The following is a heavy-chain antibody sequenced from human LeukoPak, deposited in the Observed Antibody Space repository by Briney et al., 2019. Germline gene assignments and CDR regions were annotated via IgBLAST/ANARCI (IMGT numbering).Heavy chain of an antibody. Sequence: GGSLRLSCAASGFTVSSNYMSWVRQAPGKGLEWVSVIYSGGSTYYADSVKGRFTISRDNSKNTLYLQMNSLRAEDTAVYYCAKALAARAPGWFDPWGQGTLVTVSS. J-gene: IGHJ5*02. D-gene: IGHD6-6*01. CDR3: AKALAARAPGWFDP. V-gene: IGHV3-53*01. CDR2: IYSGGST. CDR1: GFTVSSNY.